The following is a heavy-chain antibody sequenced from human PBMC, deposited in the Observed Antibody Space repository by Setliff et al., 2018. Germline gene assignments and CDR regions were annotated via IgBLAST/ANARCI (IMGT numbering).Heavy chain of an antibody. CDR3: ARFSSSWYPSEPVQAFDI. CDR1: GYTFTSYG. D-gene: IGHD6-13*01. Sequence: ASVKVSCKASGYTFTSYGISWVRQAPGQGLEWMGWISAYNGNTNYAQKLQGGVTMTTDTSTSTAYMELRSLRSDDTAVYYCARFSSSWYPSEPVQAFDIWGQGTLVTVSS. CDR2: ISAYNGNT. V-gene: IGHV1-18*01. J-gene: IGHJ4*02.